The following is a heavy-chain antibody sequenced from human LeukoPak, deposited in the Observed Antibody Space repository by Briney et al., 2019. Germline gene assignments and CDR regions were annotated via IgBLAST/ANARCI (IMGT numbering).Heavy chain of an antibody. D-gene: IGHD2-2*02. CDR2: IYSGGET. CDR1: GITVSRNH. J-gene: IGHJ1*01. CDR3: ARDQCTSASCYSN. V-gene: IGHV3-66*02. Sequence: GGSLRLSCAASGITVSRNHMSWVRQAPGKGLEWVSVIYSGGETYYAESVKGRFTISRDNSKNTLYLQMDSLRDEDTAVYYCARDQCTSASCYSNWGQGTLVTVSS.